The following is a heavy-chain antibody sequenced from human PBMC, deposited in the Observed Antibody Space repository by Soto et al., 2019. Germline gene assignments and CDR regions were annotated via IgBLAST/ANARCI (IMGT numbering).Heavy chain of an antibody. CDR1: GYTFTSYG. V-gene: IGHV1-18*04. D-gene: IGHD3-10*01. Sequence: QVQLVQSGAEVKKPGASVKVSCKASGYTFTSYGISWVRQAPGQGLEWMGWISAYNGNTNYAQKLQGRVTMTTDTSTSTAYMELTSLRSDDTAVYYCARDRRITMVRGVLNWFDPWGQGTLVTVSS. CDR3: ARDRRITMVRGVLNWFDP. CDR2: ISAYNGNT. J-gene: IGHJ5*02.